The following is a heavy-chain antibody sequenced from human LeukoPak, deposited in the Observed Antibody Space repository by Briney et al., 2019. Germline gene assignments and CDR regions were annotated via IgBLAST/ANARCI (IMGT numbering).Heavy chain of an antibody. CDR1: GFSLKTYG. D-gene: IGHD4-11*01. CDR3: ARETSTAEYYFEY. V-gene: IGHV3-48*04. J-gene: IGHJ4*02. CDR2: ISSSGGAI. Sequence: GGSLRLSCAVSGFSLKTYGMNWVRQAPGKGLEWIAQISSSGGAIYYADSVKGRFTISRDNAENSLYLQMNSLGAEDTAVYYCARETSTAEYYFEYWGRGTLVTVSS.